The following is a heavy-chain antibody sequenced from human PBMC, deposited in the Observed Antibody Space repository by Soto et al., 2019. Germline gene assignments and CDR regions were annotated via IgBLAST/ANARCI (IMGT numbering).Heavy chain of an antibody. Sequence: GGSLRLSCAASGFTFSSYAMSWVRQAPGKGLEWVSAISGSSGSTYYADSVQGRFTISRDNSKNTLYLQMNSLRAEDTAVYYCAKGDYCGGDYRLSYYYYGMNVWGQGTAVTVSS. CDR2: ISGSSGST. CDR1: GFTFSSYA. J-gene: IGHJ6*02. CDR3: AKGDYCGGDYRLSYYYYGMNV. V-gene: IGHV3-23*01. D-gene: IGHD2-21*02.